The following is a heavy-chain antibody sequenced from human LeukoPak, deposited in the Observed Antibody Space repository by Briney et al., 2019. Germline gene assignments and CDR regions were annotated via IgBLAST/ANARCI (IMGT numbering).Heavy chain of an antibody. J-gene: IGHJ4*02. CDR3: ARGGIKGTFDY. CDR1: GFTFSNYW. Sequence: GGSLRLSCAASGFTFSNYWMHWVRQAPGKGLLWVSLIKSDGTTTSYADSVKGRFTISRDNAKNTLYLQMNSLRAEDTAVYYCARGGIKGTFDYWGQGTLVTVCS. V-gene: IGHV3-74*01. D-gene: IGHD2-21*01. CDR2: IKSDGTTT.